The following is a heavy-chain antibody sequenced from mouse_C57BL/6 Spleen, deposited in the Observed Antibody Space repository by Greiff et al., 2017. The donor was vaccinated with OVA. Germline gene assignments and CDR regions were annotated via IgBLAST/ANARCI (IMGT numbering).Heavy chain of an antibody. CDR2: IYPGDGDT. CDR1: VYAFSSYW. CDR3: ASKMGGVFDY. D-gene: IGHD1-3*01. J-gene: IGHJ2*01. Sequence: QVQLQQSGAELVQPGASVKISCKASVYAFSSYWMNWVKQRPGTGLEWIGQIYPGDGDTNYNGKFKGKGTMTADKSSSTAYMQLSSLTSEDSAVYFCASKMGGVFDYWGQGTTLTVSS. V-gene: IGHV1-80*01.